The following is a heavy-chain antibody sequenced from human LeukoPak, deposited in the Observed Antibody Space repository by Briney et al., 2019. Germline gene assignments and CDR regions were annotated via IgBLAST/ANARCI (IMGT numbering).Heavy chain of an antibody. Sequence: GGSLRLSCAASGSTFSNYYMNWVRQAPGKGLEWVSSIGSRSSYIYYADSVKGRFTIFRDNAKNSLYLQMNSLRAEDTAVYYCDRDSSLEMATISSFYYWGQGTLVTVSS. CDR1: GSTFSNYY. CDR2: IGSRSSYI. J-gene: IGHJ4*02. CDR3: DRDSSLEMATISSFYY. V-gene: IGHV3-21*06. D-gene: IGHD5-24*01.